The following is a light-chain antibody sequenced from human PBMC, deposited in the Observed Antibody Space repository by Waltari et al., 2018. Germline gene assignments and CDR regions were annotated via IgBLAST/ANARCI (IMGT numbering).Light chain of an antibody. Sequence: DIQMTLSPSSVSASIGDRVTITCRASQDISRWLAWYQQKPGRAPKLLIYSASSLQRGVPSRFSGSGSGTNFILTIRNLQPEDFATYYCQQANNFPRTFGQGTKVEIK. V-gene: IGKV1-12*01. J-gene: IGKJ1*01. CDR1: QDISRW. CDR2: SAS. CDR3: QQANNFPRT.